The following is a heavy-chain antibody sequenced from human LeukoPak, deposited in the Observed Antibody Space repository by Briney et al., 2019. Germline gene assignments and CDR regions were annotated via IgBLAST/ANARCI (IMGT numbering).Heavy chain of an antibody. V-gene: IGHV1-46*01. J-gene: IGHJ5*02. CDR3: ARVTIFGVVRNWSDP. CDR2: INPSGGST. D-gene: IGHD3-3*01. CDR1: GYTFTSYY. Sequence: ASVKVSCKASGYTFTSYYMHWVRQAPGQGLEWMGIINPSGGSTSYAQKFQGRVTMTRDTSTSTVYMELSSLRSEDTAVYYCARVTIFGVVRNWSDPWGQGTLVTVSS.